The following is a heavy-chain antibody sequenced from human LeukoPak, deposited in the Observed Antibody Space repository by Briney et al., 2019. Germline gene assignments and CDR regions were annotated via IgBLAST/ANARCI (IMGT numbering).Heavy chain of an antibody. J-gene: IGHJ4*02. D-gene: IGHD6-6*01. CDR1: GFTFSSYA. CDR2: ISYDGSNK. V-gene: IGHV3-30-3*01. CDR3: ARTQELAARGGKWDYFDY. Sequence: GGSLRLSCAASGFTFSSYAMHWVRQAPGKGLEWVAVISYDGSNKYYADSVKGRFTISRDNSKNTLYLQMNSLRAEDTAVYYCARTQELAARGGKWDYFDYWGQGTLVTVSS.